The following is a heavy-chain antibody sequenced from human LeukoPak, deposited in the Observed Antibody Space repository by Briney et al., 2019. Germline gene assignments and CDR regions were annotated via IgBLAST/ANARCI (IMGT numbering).Heavy chain of an antibody. CDR2: ISSDGSNT. CDR3: ASRNFGSSPFDY. V-gene: IGHV3-74*01. D-gene: IGHD3-10*01. Sequence: PGGSLRLSCAASGFTFSRFWMHWVRQAPGKGLVWVSRISSDGSNTNYADSVKGRFTISRDNAKNTLYLQMDSLTGDDTAVYYCASRNFGSSPFDYWGQGTPVTVSS. J-gene: IGHJ4*02. CDR1: GFTFSRFW.